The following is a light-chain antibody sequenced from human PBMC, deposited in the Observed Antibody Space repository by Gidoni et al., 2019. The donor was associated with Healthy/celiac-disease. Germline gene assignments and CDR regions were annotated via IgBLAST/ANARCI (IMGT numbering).Light chain of an antibody. CDR2: DVS. CDR1: SSDVGSYNL. J-gene: IGLJ1*01. Sequence: QSALTQPASVSGSPGPSITISCTGTSSDVGSYNLVSWYQQHPGKAPKLMIYDVSKRPPGVSNRFSGSKSGNTASLTISGLQAEDEADYYCCSYAGSSTFVFGTGTKVTVL. CDR3: CSYAGSSTFV. V-gene: IGLV2-23*02.